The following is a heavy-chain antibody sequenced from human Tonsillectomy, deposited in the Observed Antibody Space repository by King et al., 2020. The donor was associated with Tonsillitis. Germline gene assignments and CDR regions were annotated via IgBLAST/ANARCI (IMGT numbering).Heavy chain of an antibody. Sequence: QLQESGPGLVKPSETLSLTSTVSGGSISNYYWSWIRQPPGKRLDWIGYIHYTGTTNYNPSLQSRASISVDTSKNQFSLKLRSVTAADTAVYYCARHVTNYYDSSGLGIDYWGQGTLVTVSS. J-gene: IGHJ4*02. D-gene: IGHD3-22*01. CDR3: ARHVTNYYDSSGLGIDY. CDR2: IHYTGTT. V-gene: IGHV4-59*08. CDR1: GGSISNYY.